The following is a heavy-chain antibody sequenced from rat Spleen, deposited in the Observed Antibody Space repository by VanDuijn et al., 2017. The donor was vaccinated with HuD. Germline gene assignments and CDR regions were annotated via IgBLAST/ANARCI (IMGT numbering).Heavy chain of an antibody. CDR3: ARHGVWYNSGYYYVMDA. J-gene: IGHJ4*01. V-gene: IGHV5-22*01. CDR2: ISYEGSST. Sequence: EVQLVESGGGLVQPGRSLSCAASGFTFSDYYMAWVRQAPKKGLEWVASISYEGSSTYYGDSVKGRFTISRDNAKSTLYLQMNSLRSEDTATYYCARHGVWYNSGYYYVMDAWGQGASVTVSS. CDR1: GFTFSDYY. D-gene: IGHD4-3*01.